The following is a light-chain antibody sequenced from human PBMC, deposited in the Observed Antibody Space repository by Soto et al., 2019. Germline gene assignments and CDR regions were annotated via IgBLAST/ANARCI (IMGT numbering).Light chain of an antibody. Sequence: MTQSPATLSVSAGEIATLSCRASQFIGSNLAWYQQKPGEAPRLLMYDASIRATGIPARFSGSGSGTEFALTISSLQYEDFAIYYCQQYNNWPPLTFGGGTKVEIK. CDR2: DAS. J-gene: IGKJ4*01. V-gene: IGKV3-15*01. CDR3: QQYNNWPPLT. CDR1: QFIGSN.